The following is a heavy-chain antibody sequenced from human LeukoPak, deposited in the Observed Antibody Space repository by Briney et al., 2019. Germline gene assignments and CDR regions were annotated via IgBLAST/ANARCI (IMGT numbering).Heavy chain of an antibody. CDR1: GFTFSNFG. D-gene: IGHD3-10*01. V-gene: IGHV3-33*01. CDR2: IWIDGSNK. CDR3: ARDESSGSLHFDY. J-gene: IGHJ4*02. Sequence: GGSLGLSCAASGFTFSNFGMHWVRQAPGKGLEWVAVIWIDGSNKYYADSVKGRFTISRDNSKNTLYLQMDSLRAEDTALYYCARDESSGSLHFDYWGQGTLVT.